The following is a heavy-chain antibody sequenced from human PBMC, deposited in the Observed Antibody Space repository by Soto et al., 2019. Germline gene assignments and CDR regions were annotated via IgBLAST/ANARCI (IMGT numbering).Heavy chain of an antibody. CDR3: ARGGYSSSWYFGY. D-gene: IGHD6-13*01. CDR2: INPNSGGT. V-gene: IGHV1-2*04. CDR1: GYTFTGYY. J-gene: IGHJ4*02. Sequence: ASVKVSCKASGYTFTGYYMHWVRQAPGQGLEWMGWINPNSGGTNYAQKFQGWVTMTRDTSISTAYMELSRLRSDDTAVYYCARGGYSSSWYFGYWGQGTRVTVAS.